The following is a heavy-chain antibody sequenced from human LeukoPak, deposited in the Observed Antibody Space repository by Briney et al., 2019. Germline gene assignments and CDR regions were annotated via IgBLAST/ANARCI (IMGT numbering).Heavy chain of an antibody. V-gene: IGHV1-18*01. Sequence: ASVEVSCKASGYIFTSYDISWVRQAPGQGLEWMGWISAYNGNTNYAQKLQGRVTMTTDTSTSTAYMELRSLRSDDTAVYYCARDITYYDILTGYYPDYWGQGTLVTVSS. J-gene: IGHJ4*02. D-gene: IGHD3-9*01. CDR1: GYIFTSYD. CDR2: ISAYNGNT. CDR3: ARDITYYDILTGYYPDY.